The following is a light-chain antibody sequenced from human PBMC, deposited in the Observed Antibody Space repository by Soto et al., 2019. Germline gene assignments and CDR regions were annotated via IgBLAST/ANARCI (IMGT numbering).Light chain of an antibody. CDR2: SDN. CDR3: AAWDDSLNVVV. CDR1: SSNIGSHA. V-gene: IGLV1-44*01. J-gene: IGLJ2*01. Sequence: QSVLTQPPSASGTPGQRVSISCSGSSSNIGSHAVNWYQHLPGTAPKLLIYSDNQRPSGVPDRFSGSKSGTSASLAISGLQSEDEADYYCAAWDDSLNVVVFGGGTKVTVL.